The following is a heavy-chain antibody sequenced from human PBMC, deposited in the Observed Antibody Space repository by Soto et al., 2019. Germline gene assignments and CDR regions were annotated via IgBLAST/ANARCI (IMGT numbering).Heavy chain of an antibody. CDR2: IYHSGST. CDR3: VKDRSDTWSFDY. Sequence: SETLSLTCAVSGGSISSGGYSWSWIRQPPGKSLEWIGYIYHSGSTYYNPSLKSRVTISVDRSKNQFFLKLSSVTAADTAVYYCVKDRSDTWSFDYWGQGTLVTVSS. CDR1: GGSISSGGYS. J-gene: IGHJ4*02. V-gene: IGHV4-30-2*01. D-gene: IGHD2-8*02.